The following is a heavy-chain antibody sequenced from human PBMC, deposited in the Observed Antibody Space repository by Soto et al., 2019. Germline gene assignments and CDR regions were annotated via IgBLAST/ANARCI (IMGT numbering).Heavy chain of an antibody. D-gene: IGHD3-9*01. V-gene: IGHV3-23*01. J-gene: IGHJ3*02. Sequence: GGSLRLSCAASGFTFSSYAMSWVRQAPGKGLEWVSAISGSGGSTYYADSVKGRFTISRDNSKNTLYLQMNSLRAEDTAVYYCAKTEGDFDWLVVVRRGAFDIWGQGTMVTVSS. CDR2: ISGSGGST. CDR1: GFTFSSYA. CDR3: AKTEGDFDWLVVVRRGAFDI.